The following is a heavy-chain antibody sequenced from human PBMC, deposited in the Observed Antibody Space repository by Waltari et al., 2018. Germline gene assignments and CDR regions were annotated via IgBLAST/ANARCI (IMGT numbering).Heavy chain of an antibody. V-gene: IGHV4-31*03. Sequence: QVQLQESGPGLVKPSQTLSLTCTVSGGSISSGGYYWSWIRQHPGKGLEWIGYIYYSGSTYYNPPLKSRVTISVDTSKNQFSLKLSSVTAADTAVYYCARVLPATAPDAFDIWGQGTMVTVSS. J-gene: IGHJ3*02. CDR2: IYYSGST. CDR1: GGSISSGGYY. CDR3: ARVLPATAPDAFDI. D-gene: IGHD2-15*01.